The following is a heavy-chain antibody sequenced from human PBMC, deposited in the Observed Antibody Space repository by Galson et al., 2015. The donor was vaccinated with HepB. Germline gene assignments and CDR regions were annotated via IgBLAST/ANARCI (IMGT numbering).Heavy chain of an antibody. CDR3: ARVDYDILTGYFLFDY. D-gene: IGHD3-9*01. Sequence: LSLTCTVSGGSISSYYWSWIRQPPGKGLEWIGYIYYSGSTNYNPSLKSRVTISVDTSKNQFSLKLSSVTAADTAVYYCARVDYDILTGYFLFDYWGQGTLVTVSS. CDR2: IYYSGST. J-gene: IGHJ4*02. V-gene: IGHV4-59*01. CDR1: GGSISSYY.